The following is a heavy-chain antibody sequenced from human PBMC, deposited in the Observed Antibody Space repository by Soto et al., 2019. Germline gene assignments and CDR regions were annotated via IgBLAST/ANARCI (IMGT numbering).Heavy chain of an antibody. CDR3: ASELDWSLAFDY. V-gene: IGHV3-33*01. CDR1: GFAFSTYG. D-gene: IGHD3-9*01. CDR2: TWHDGGNK. J-gene: IGHJ4*02. Sequence: QVQLVESGGGVVQSGRSLRLSRAASGFAFSTYGMHWVRQAPGKGLEWVAMTWHDGGNKYYADSVKGRFTISRDNSKNTLYLQMNSLRAEDTAVYYCASELDWSLAFDYWGQGTLVTVSS.